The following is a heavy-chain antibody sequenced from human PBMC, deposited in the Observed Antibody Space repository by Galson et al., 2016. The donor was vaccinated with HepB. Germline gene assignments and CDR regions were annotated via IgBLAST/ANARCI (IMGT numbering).Heavy chain of an antibody. CDR3: VSPAGSTSSNFQFDC. Sequence: QSGAEVKKPGESLKISCKGSGYSFSNYWIGWVRQMPGKGLEWMGIMYPRNSETRYSPSFQGQVTISADKSISTAYLQWSSLKASDTAMYYFVSPAGSTSSNFQFDCWGQGTLVTVTS. J-gene: IGHJ4*02. CDR2: MYPRNSET. V-gene: IGHV5-51*03. CDR1: GYSFSNYW. D-gene: IGHD6-6*01.